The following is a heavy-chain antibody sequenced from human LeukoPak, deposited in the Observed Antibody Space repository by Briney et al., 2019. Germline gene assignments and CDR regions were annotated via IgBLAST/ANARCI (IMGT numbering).Heavy chain of an antibody. CDR3: AKEVLDYEIPYWYFDL. D-gene: IGHD4-17*01. CDR2: MSGSDDYI. V-gene: IGHV3-23*01. J-gene: IGHJ2*01. CDR1: GLTFSTYT. Sequence: PGGSLRLPCVASGLTFSTYTMSWVRQAPGEGLEWVSAMSGSDDYIYYADSVKGRFTISRDNSKSTLYLQLDSLKAEDTAIYFCAKEVLDYEIPYWYFDLWGPGTLVTISS.